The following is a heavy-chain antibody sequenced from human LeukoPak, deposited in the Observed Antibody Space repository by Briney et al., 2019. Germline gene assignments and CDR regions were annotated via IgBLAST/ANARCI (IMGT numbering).Heavy chain of an antibody. J-gene: IGHJ4*02. CDR1: GFTFSSYW. D-gene: IGHD3-22*01. V-gene: IGHV3-7*01. CDR2: IKQDGSEK. CDR3: ARVGHVPDYYDSSGYYLDFDY. Sequence: PGGSLRLSCAASGFTFSSYWMSWVRQAPGKGLEWVANIKQDGSEKYYVDSVKGRFTISRDNAKNSLYLQMNSLRAEDTAVYYCARVGHVPDYYDSSGYYLDFDYWGQGTLVTVSS.